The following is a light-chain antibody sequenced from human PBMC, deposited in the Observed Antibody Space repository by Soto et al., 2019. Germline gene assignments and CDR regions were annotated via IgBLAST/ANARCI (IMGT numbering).Light chain of an antibody. CDR1: SSDVANNNL. V-gene: IGLV2-23*01. J-gene: IGLJ1*01. Sequence: QSALTQPASVSGSPGQSITISCTGTSSDVANNNLVSWYQQHPGKAPKFVIYEASKRPSGVSNRFSGSTSGNTASLIISGLQAEDEADYYCCSYAGNYSPVFGTGTKLTVL. CDR3: CSYAGNYSPV. CDR2: EAS.